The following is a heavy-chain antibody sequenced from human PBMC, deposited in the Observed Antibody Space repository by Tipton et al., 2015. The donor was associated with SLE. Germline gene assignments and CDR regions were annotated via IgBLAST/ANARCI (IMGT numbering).Heavy chain of an antibody. J-gene: IGHJ4*02. D-gene: IGHD6-13*01. CDR1: GYTFSSYA. Sequence: VQLVQSGAEVKKPGASVKVSCKASGYTFSSYAMSWVRQAPGKGLEWVSAISGSGGSTYYADSVKGRFTISRDNSKNTLYLQVNSLRAEDTAVYYCARTPRSWYYFDYWGQGTLVTVSS. CDR2: ISGSGGST. V-gene: IGHV3-23*04. CDR3: ARTPRSWYYFDY.